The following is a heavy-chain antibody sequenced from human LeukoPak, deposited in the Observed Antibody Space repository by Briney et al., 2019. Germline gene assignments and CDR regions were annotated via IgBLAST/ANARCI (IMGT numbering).Heavy chain of an antibody. CDR1: GRSLSSSSYY. CDR2: IYYSGST. D-gene: IGHD5-12*01. CDR3: AIRPYSGYELYYFVY. Sequence: PSETLSLTCTVSGRSLSSSSYYWGWIRQPPGKGLEWIGSIYYSGSTYYNPSLQSRVTISVDTTKNQFSLKLSSGTAAVTAVYYFAIRPYSGYELYYFVYSGQGNLVTVSS. V-gene: IGHV4-39*01. J-gene: IGHJ4*02.